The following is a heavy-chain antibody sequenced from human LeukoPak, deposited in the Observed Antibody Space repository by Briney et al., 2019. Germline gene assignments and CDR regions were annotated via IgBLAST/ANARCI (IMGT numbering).Heavy chain of an antibody. Sequence: ASVKVSCKASGYTFTSYGISWVRQAPGQGLEWMGWINPNSGGTNYAQKFQGWVTMTRDTSISTAYMELSRLRSDDTAVYYCARGDSSGYCFDYWGQGTLVTVSS. CDR3: ARGDSSGYCFDY. J-gene: IGHJ4*02. D-gene: IGHD3-22*01. V-gene: IGHV1-2*04. CDR2: INPNSGGT. CDR1: GYTFTSYG.